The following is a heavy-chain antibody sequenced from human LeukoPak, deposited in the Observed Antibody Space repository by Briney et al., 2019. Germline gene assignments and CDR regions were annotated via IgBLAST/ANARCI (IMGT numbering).Heavy chain of an antibody. CDR3: ARSGPADSSGYYALIYYYYYYMDV. CDR1: GFTFSSYW. D-gene: IGHD3-22*01. J-gene: IGHJ6*03. Sequence: PGGSLRLSCAASGFTFSSYWMSWVRQAPGKGLEWVANIKQDGSEKYYVGSVKGRFTISRDNARNSLYLQMNSLRAEDTAVYYCARSGPADSSGYYALIYYYYYYMDVWGKGTTVTVSS. V-gene: IGHV3-7*01. CDR2: IKQDGSEK.